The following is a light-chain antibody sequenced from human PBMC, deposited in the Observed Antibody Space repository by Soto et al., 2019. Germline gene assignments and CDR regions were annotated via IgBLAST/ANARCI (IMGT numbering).Light chain of an antibody. J-gene: IGKJ5*01. Sequence: DIQMTQSPSSLSASVGDRVTSTCQASQDISNYVNWYQQKPGKAPKLLIYDASNLDTGVPSRFSGSGSGTDFTFTIRSLQPEDIATYCCQHYDNLPLTFGQGTRLEIK. CDR2: DAS. CDR3: QHYDNLPLT. V-gene: IGKV1-33*01. CDR1: QDISNY.